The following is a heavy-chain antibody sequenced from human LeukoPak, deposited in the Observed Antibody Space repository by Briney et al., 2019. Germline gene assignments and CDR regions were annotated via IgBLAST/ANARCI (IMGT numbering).Heavy chain of an antibody. V-gene: IGHV3-21*01. J-gene: IGHJ4*02. CDR2: ISSSSYI. D-gene: IGHD6-19*01. Sequence: PGGSLRLSCAASGFTFSSYSMNWVRQAPGKGLEWVSSISSSSYIYYADSVKGRFTISRDNAKNSLYLQMNSLRAEDTAVYYCARDRMGIAVAGTEIDYWGQGTLVTVSS. CDR1: GFTFSSYS. CDR3: ARDRMGIAVAGTEIDY.